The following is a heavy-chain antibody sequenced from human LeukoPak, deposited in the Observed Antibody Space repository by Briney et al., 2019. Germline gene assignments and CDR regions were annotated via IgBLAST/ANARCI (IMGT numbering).Heavy chain of an antibody. V-gene: IGHV4-59*01. CDR2: MYYTGTT. D-gene: IGHD2-21*01. CDR1: GCSISGFY. Sequence: SETLSLTCTISGCSISGFYWNWIRQPPGKGLEYIGYMYYTGTTNYNPSLMSRITLSLDTSKNHFSLKLTSVTAADTAVYYCARVYSDLVRLDPWGQGTLVTVSS. CDR3: ARVYSDLVRLDP. J-gene: IGHJ5*02.